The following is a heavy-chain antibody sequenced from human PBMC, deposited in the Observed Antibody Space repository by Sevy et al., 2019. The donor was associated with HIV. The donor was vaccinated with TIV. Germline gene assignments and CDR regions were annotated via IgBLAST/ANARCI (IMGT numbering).Heavy chain of an antibody. CDR3: ARGKDIVVVVAAKHHAFDI. CDR1: GGTFSSYA. J-gene: IGHJ3*02. D-gene: IGHD2-15*01. Sequence: ASVKVSCKASGGTFSSYAISWVRQAPGQGLEWMGGIIPIFGTANYAQKFQGRVTITADESTSTAYMELSSLRSEDTAVYYCARGKDIVVVVAAKHHAFDIWGQGTMVTVSS. CDR2: IIPIFGTA. V-gene: IGHV1-69*13.